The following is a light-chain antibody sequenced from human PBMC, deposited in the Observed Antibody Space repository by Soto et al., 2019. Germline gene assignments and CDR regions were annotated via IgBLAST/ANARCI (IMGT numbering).Light chain of an antibody. CDR3: QHYNDKWT. Sequence: DIQMSKSPSTLSASVGDRVTITCRASQSISSWLAWYQQKPGKAPKLLIYKASTLQSGVPSRFSGSGSGTEFTLAISSLQPDDSATYSCQHYNDKWTCCQGTNVAIK. J-gene: IGKJ1*01. V-gene: IGKV1-5*03. CDR1: QSISSW. CDR2: KAS.